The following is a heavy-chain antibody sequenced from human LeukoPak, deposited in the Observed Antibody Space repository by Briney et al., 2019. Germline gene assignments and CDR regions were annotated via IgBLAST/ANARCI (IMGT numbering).Heavy chain of an antibody. J-gene: IGHJ4*02. CDR2: IIPIFGTA. V-gene: IGHV1-69*13. CDR3: ARVSVVVPAAFDY. D-gene: IGHD2-2*01. CDR1: GGTFSSYA. Sequence: GASVKVSCKASGGTFSSYAISWVRQAPGQGLEWMGGIIPIFGTANYAQKFQGRVTITADESTSTAYMELSSLRSEDTAVYYCARVSVVVPAAFDYWGQGTLVTVSS.